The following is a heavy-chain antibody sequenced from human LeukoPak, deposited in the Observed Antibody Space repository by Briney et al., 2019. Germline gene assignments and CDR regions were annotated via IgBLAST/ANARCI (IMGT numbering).Heavy chain of an antibody. CDR1: GGSFRNYY. Sequence: SETLSLTCAVYGGSFRNYYWSWIRQPPGKGLEWIGEINHSGSTKYNPSLKSRVTISVDRSKNQFSLKLSSVTAADTAVYYCARGPDFYDSSGYYPIWGQGTLVTVFS. V-gene: IGHV4-34*01. CDR2: INHSGST. CDR3: ARGPDFYDSSGYYPI. D-gene: IGHD3-22*01. J-gene: IGHJ4*02.